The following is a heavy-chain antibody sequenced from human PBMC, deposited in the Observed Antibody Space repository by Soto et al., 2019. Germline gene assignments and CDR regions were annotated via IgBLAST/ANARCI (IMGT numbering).Heavy chain of an antibody. CDR1: RYSFTSYF. V-gene: IGHV1-46*01. CDR2: IHPRGGST. D-gene: IGHD6-6*01. Sequence: ASVKVSCKASRYSFTSYFMHWVRQAPGQGLEWMGIIHPRGGSTNYAQRFQDRVTMAWDTSTSTVYMELSSLRSDDTAVYYCARALYSSPSFFFDYWGQGTPVTVYS. CDR3: ARALYSSPSFFFDY. J-gene: IGHJ4*02.